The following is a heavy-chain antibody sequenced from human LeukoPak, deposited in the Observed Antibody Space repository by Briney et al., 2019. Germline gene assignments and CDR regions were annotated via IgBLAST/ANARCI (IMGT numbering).Heavy chain of an antibody. D-gene: IGHD2-15*01. CDR2: MNPNSGNT. CDR1: VYPFTNYD. CDR3: ARGPPPYCNGDSCYSFLYFPH. Sequence: ASVKVSCRASVYPFTNYDINWVRQATAQGVEWMGWMNPNSGNTGYAQKFPGRVTMTSDISISTAYMQLSTLRSEDTAVYYCARGPPPYCNGDSCYSFLYFPHGGQGTVVTVSS. J-gene: IGHJ1*01. V-gene: IGHV1-8*01.